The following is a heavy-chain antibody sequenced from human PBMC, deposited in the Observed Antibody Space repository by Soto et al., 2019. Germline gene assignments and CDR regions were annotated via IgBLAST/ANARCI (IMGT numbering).Heavy chain of an antibody. Sequence: SETLSLTCAVYGGSFSGYYWSWIRQPPGKGLEWIGEINHSGSTNYNPSLKSRVTISVDTSKNQFSLKLSSVTAADTAVYYCARGKDNSWYRYYYMDVWGKGTTVTVSS. V-gene: IGHV4-34*01. D-gene: IGHD1-1*01. J-gene: IGHJ6*03. CDR1: GGSFSGYY. CDR3: ARGKDNSWYRYYYMDV. CDR2: INHSGST.